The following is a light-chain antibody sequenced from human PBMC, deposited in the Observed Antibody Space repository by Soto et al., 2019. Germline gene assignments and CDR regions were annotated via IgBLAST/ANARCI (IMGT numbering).Light chain of an antibody. CDR3: QQYGSSPLT. J-gene: IGKJ4*02. Sequence: EIVLTQSPGTLSLSPGERATLSCRATQSVISRYLAWNQQKPGQAPRLLIYGASSRAADIPDRFSGSGSGSDFTLTISRLEPEDFAVYYCQQYGSSPLTFGGGTKVDIK. V-gene: IGKV3-20*01. CDR1: QSVISRY. CDR2: GAS.